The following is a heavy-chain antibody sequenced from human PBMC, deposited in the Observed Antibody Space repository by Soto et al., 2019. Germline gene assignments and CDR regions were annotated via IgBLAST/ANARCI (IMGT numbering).Heavy chain of an antibody. D-gene: IGHD6-19*01. Sequence: LSLTCSVSGGSISSYYWSWIRQPPGKGLEWIGYILYSGSTNYSPSLKSRVTISVDTSKNQFSLKLTSVTAADTAVYYCARRGYSSGWYYFDYWGQGTLVTVSS. CDR1: GGSISSYY. V-gene: IGHV4-59*01. CDR3: ARRGYSSGWYYFDY. J-gene: IGHJ4*02. CDR2: ILYSGST.